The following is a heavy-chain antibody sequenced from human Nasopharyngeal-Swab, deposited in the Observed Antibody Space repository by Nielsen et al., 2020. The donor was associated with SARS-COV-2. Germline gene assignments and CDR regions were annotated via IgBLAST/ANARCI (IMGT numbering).Heavy chain of an antibody. V-gene: IGHV3-9*01. J-gene: IGHJ4*02. Sequence: SLRLSCAASGFTFDDYAMHWVRQAPGKGLEWVSGISWNSGSIGYADSVKGRFTISRDNAKNSLYLQMNSLRAEDTALYYCAKGGHGYSYGLVDYWGQGTLVTVSS. CDR3: AKGGHGYSYGLVDY. CDR2: ISWNSGSI. D-gene: IGHD5-18*01. CDR1: GFTFDDYA.